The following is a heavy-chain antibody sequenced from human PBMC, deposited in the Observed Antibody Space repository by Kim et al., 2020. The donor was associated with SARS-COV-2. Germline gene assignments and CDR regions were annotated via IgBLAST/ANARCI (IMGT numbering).Heavy chain of an antibody. J-gene: IGHJ6*02. D-gene: IGHD3-16*02. Sequence: GGSLRLSCAASGFTFSSYAMHWVRQAPGKGLEWVAVISYDGSNKYYADSVKGRFTISRDNSKNTLYLQMNSLRAGDTPVHYCARDPMITFGGVIAIGYYYYGMDVWGQGTRVTVSS. CDR3: ARDPMITFGGVIAIGYYYYGMDV. CDR1: GFTFSSYA. V-gene: IGHV3-30-3*01. CDR2: ISYDGSNK.